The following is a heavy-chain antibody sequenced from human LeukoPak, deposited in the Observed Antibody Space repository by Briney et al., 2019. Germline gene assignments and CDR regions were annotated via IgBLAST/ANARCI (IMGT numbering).Heavy chain of an antibody. D-gene: IGHD6-13*01. CDR2: MNPNSGNT. V-gene: IGHV1-8*01. CDR1: GYTFTSYD. CDR3: EGVAAAGPGDY. Sequence: ASVKVSCKASGYTFTSYDINWVRQATGQGLEWMGWMNPNSGNTGYAQKFQGRVTITADKSTSTAYMELSSLRSEDTAVYYCEGVAAAGPGDYWGQGTLVTVSS. J-gene: IGHJ4*02.